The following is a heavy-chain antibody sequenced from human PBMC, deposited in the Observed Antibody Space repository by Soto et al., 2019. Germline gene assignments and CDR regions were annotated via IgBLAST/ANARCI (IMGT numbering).Heavy chain of an antibody. J-gene: IGHJ6*02. CDR1: GYSFTSYW. Sequence: GESLKISCKGSGYSFTSYWISWVRQMPGKGLEWMGRIDPSDSYTNYSPSFQGHVTISADKSISTAYLQWSSLKASDTAMYYCARQPRNDYYDSSGYYYLYYYYGMDVWGQGTTVTVSS. CDR2: IDPSDSYT. V-gene: IGHV5-10-1*01. D-gene: IGHD3-22*01. CDR3: ARQPRNDYYDSSGYYYLYYYYGMDV.